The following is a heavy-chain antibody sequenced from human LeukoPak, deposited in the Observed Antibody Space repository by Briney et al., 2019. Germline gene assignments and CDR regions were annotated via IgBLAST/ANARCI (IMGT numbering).Heavy chain of an antibody. CDR1: GYTFTGYY. V-gene: IGHV1-2*02. D-gene: IGHD2-2*02. J-gene: IGHJ6*03. CDR2: INPNSGGT. Sequence: GASVKVSCKASGYTFTGYYMHWVRQAPGQGLEWMGWINPNSGGTNYAQKFQGRVTMTRDTSISTAYMELSRLRSDDTAVYYCATRYCSSTSCYNGGGYYYYYYMDVWAKGPRSPSP. CDR3: ATRYCSSTSCYNGGGYYYYYYMDV.